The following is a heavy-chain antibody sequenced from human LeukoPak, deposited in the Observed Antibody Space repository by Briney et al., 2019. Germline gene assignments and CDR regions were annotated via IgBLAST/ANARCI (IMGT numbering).Heavy chain of an antibody. J-gene: IGHJ4*02. CDR3: ARDRRAATFDY. CDR2: ISSSSSTI. D-gene: IGHD6-13*01. Sequence: GGSLTLSCAASGFTFSSYSMNWVRQAPGKGLEWVSYISSSSSTIYYADSVKGRFTISRDNAKNPLYLQMNSLRAEDTAVYYCARDRRAATFDYWGQGTLVTVSS. CDR1: GFTFSSYS. V-gene: IGHV3-48*04.